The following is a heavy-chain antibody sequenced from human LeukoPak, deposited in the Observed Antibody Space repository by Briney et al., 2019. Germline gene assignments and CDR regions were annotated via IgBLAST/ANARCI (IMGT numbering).Heavy chain of an antibody. CDR1: GFTFSNHG. Sequence: GGSLRLSCVASGFTFSNHGMHWVRQAPGKGLEWVAVISYDGSNKYYADSVKGRFIISRDNSKNTLYLQMNSLRAEDTAVYYCAKDSGSGSYAFYYGMDVWGQGTTVTVSS. V-gene: IGHV3-30*18. J-gene: IGHJ6*02. CDR3: AKDSGSGSYAFYYGMDV. D-gene: IGHD3-10*01. CDR2: ISYDGSNK.